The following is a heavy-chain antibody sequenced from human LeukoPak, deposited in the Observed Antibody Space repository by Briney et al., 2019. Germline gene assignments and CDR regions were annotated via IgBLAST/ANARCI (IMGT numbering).Heavy chain of an antibody. V-gene: IGHV1-69*05. CDR2: IIPIFGTA. CDR3: ARLVGATRYGPYYFDY. J-gene: IGHJ4*02. D-gene: IGHD1-26*01. CDR1: GGTFSSYA. Sequence: SVKLSCKASGGTFSSYAISWVRQAPGPGLEWRGGIIPIFGTANYAQKFQGRVTITTDESTSTAYMELSSLRSEDTAVYYCARLVGATRYGPYYFDYWGQGTLVTVSS.